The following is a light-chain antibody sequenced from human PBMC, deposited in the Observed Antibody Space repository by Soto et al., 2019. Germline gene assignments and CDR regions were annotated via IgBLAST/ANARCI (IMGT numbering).Light chain of an antibody. CDR3: QRYNSAPRT. CDR1: QAINNY. Sequence: DIQMTHSPSSLSASVGDRVTITCRASQAINNYVAWYQQRPGQVPNLLIYAASTLQSGVPIRFSGSGSGTDFTLTISSLQPEDVAVYYCQRYNSAPRTFGQGTKVDIK. CDR2: AAS. V-gene: IGKV1-27*01. J-gene: IGKJ1*01.